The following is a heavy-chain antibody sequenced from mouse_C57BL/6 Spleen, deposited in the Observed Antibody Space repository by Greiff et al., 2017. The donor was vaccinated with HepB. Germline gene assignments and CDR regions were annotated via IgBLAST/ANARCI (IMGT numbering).Heavy chain of an antibody. CDR3: VRGDYAGYYLYAMDY. V-gene: IGHV10-3*01. CDR2: IRSKSSNYST. CDR1: GFTFNTYA. J-gene: IGHJ4*01. Sequence: EVQLVESGGGLVQPKGSLKLSCAASGFTFNTYAMHWVRQAPGKGLEWVARIRSKSSNYSTYYAASVKDRFTISRDESQSMLNLQMNNLKTENTAMYYCVRGDYAGYYLYAMDYWGQGTSVTVSS. D-gene: IGHD2-3*01.